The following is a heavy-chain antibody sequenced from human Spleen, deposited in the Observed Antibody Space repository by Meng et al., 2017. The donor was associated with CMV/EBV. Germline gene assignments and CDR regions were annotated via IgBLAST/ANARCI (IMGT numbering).Heavy chain of an antibody. D-gene: IGHD6-13*01. CDR3: ARFVKDTSSWYKNYFDH. J-gene: IGHJ4*02. CDR1: GFTFSDYY. V-gene: IGHV3-11*04. CDR2: ISDSDNTI. Sequence: GGSLRLSCEASGFTFSDYYMSWIRQAPGKGLEWVSYISDSDNTIYYADSVKGRFAMSRDNAKNSLYLQLNRLRADDTAVYYCARFVKDTSSWYKNYFDHWGQGTLVTVSS.